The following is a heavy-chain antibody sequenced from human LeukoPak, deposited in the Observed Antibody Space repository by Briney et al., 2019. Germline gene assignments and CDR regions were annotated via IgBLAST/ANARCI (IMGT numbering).Heavy chain of an antibody. V-gene: IGHV3-23*01. J-gene: IGHJ4*02. CDR2: ISDSDGST. Sequence: PGGSLRLSCAASGFTFSSYAMSWVRQAPGKGLEWVSSISDSDGSTFYADSVKGRFTISTDNSKNTLYLQMNSLRAEDTAVYYCAKSPFDYCGQGSLVTVSS. CDR1: GFTFSSYA. CDR3: AKSPFDY.